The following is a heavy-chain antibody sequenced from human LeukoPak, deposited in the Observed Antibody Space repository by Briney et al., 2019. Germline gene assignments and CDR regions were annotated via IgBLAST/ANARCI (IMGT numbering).Heavy chain of an antibody. D-gene: IGHD6-13*01. J-gene: IGHJ4*02. CDR1: GFTFSSYS. CDR3: AKAYGYSSSWYYFDY. CDR2: ISGSGGST. Sequence: GGSLRLSCAASGFTFSSYSMNWVRQAPGKGLEWVSAISGSGGSTYYADSVKGRFTISRDNSKNTLYLQMNSLRAEDTAVYYCAKAYGYSSSWYYFDYWGQGTLVTVSS. V-gene: IGHV3-23*01.